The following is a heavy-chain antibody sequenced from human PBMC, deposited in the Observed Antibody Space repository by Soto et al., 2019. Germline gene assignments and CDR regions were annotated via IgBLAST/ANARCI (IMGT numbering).Heavy chain of an antibody. Sequence: QVQLVQSGPEVKKPGASVKVSCKTSGYTFTTYGITWVRQAPGQGLEWMGWISTNKGNTNYAQKFQGRVTMTTDTSTSTAYMELRSLRSDDPAMYYCATRSPAFDFWGQGTLVTVSS. CDR3: ATRSPAFDF. CDR2: ISTNKGNT. J-gene: IGHJ4*02. CDR1: GYTFTTYG. V-gene: IGHV1-18*01.